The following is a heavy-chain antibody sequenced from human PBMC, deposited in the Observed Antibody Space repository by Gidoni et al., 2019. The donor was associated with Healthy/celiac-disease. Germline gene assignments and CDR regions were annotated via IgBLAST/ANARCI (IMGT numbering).Heavy chain of an antibody. CDR1: GGTFSSYA. CDR2: IIPILGIA. D-gene: IGHD5-12*01. Sequence: QVQLVQSGAEVKKPGSSVKVSCQASGGTFSSYAISWVRQAPGQGLEWMGRIIPILGIANYAQKFQGRVTMTADKSTSTAYMELSSLRSEDTAVYYCARHVEMATLSSDYWGQGTLVTVSS. V-gene: IGHV1-69*09. J-gene: IGHJ4*02. CDR3: ARHVEMATLSSDY.